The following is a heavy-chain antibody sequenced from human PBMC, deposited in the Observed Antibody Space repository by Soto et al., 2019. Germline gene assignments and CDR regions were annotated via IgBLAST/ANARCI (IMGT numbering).Heavy chain of an antibody. CDR1: GGSISSYY. J-gene: IGHJ1*01. CDR2: IYTSGST. V-gene: IGHV4-4*07. D-gene: IGHD6-13*01. Sequence: SETLSLTCTVSGGSISSYYWSWIRQPAGKGLEWIGRIYTSGSTNYNPSLKSRVTMSVDTSKNQFSLKLSSVTAADTAVYYCARWYSSSWYDYFQHWGQGTLVTVSS. CDR3: ARWYSSSWYDYFQH.